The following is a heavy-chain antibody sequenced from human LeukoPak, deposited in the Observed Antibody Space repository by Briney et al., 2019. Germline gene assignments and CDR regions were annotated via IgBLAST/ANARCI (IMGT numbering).Heavy chain of an antibody. J-gene: IGHJ6*02. Sequence: GGSLRLSCAASGFTSSDYYMTWIRQPPGKGPEWISYISSSGGTTTYVDSVKGRFTISRDNAKNSLYLQMNSLRADDTAVYYCARSNYYTVDVWGQGTTVTVSS. CDR2: ISSSGGTT. CDR1: GFTSSDYY. CDR3: ARSNYYTVDV. V-gene: IGHV3-11*01.